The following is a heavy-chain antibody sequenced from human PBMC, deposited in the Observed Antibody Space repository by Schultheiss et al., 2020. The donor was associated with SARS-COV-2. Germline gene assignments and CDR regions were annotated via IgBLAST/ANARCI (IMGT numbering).Heavy chain of an antibody. CDR1: GFTFDDYA. D-gene: IGHD6-6*01. V-gene: IGHV3-9*01. CDR3: ARDSVRGGSSRQVDY. CDR2: ISWNSGSI. J-gene: IGHJ4*02. Sequence: SLKISCAASGFTFDDYAMHWVRQAPGKGLEWVSGISWNSGSIGYADSVKGRFTISRDNSKNTLYLQMNSLRAEDTAVYYCARDSVRGGSSRQVDYWGQGTLVTVSS.